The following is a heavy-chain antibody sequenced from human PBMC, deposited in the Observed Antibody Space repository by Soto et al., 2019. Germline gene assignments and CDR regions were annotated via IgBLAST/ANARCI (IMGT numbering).Heavy chain of an antibody. J-gene: IGHJ5*02. CDR1: GFTFSSYA. Sequence: EVQLLESGGGLVQPGGSLRLSCAASGFTFSSYAMSWVRQAPGKGLEWVSAISGSGGSTYYADSVKGRFTISRDNSKNTLYLQMNSLRAEDTAVYYCANEYCSSTSCPGLGNWFDPWGQGTLVTVSS. V-gene: IGHV3-23*01. D-gene: IGHD2-2*01. CDR3: ANEYCSSTSCPGLGNWFDP. CDR2: ISGSGGST.